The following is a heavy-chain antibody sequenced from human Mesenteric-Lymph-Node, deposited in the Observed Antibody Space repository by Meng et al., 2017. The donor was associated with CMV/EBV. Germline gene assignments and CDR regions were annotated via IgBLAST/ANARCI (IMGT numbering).Heavy chain of an antibody. CDR3: ARVYCAGDCYAGAFDI. CDR2: IYTGGST. J-gene: IGHJ3*02. Sequence: GGSLRLSCAASGFTFSSYSMNWVRQAPGKGLEWVAVIYTGGSTYYADSVKGRFTISRDNAKNSPSLQMNSLRAEDTGVYYCARVYCAGDCYAGAFDIWGQGTMVTVSS. V-gene: IGHV3-21*06. CDR1: GFTFSSYS. D-gene: IGHD2-21*01.